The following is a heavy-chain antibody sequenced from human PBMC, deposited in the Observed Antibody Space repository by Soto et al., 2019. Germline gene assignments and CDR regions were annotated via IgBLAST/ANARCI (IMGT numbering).Heavy chain of an antibody. V-gene: IGHV5-51*01. CDR2: IYPGDSDT. CDR1: GYSFTCYW. Sequence: GESLKISCKGSGYSFTCYWIGWVRQMPGKGLEWMGIIYPGDSDTRYSPSFQGQVTISADKSISTAYLQWSSLKASDTAMYYCARGGPSTYYDFWSGYPYYYYYMDVWGKGTTVTVS. CDR3: ARGGPSTYYDFWSGYPYYYYYMDV. D-gene: IGHD3-3*01. J-gene: IGHJ6*03.